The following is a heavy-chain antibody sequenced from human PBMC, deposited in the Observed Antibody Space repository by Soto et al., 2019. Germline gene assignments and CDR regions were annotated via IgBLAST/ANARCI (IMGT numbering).Heavy chain of an antibody. CDR2: LSRGGGST. CDR1: GFTYSSHG. CDR3: ARDGQYRTDGFDI. J-gene: IGHJ3*02. D-gene: IGHD5-12*01. Sequence: SVGELIQPGGSLRLSCAASGFTYSSHGMSWVRQAPGKGLEWIAGLSRGGGSTYYADSVKGRFTISRDNSKNTLDLIMNSLRVEDTALYYCARDGQYRTDGFDIWGQETMVTVSS. V-gene: IGHV3-23*01.